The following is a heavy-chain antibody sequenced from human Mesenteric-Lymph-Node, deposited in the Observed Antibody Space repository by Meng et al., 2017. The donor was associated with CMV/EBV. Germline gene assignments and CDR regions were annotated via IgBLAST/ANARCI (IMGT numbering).Heavy chain of an antibody. CDR1: ISSGGYY. V-gene: IGHV4-31*02. CDR2: IYYSGST. CDR3: ARGPYCSSTSCNYYFDY. D-gene: IGHD2-2*01. Sequence: ISSGGYYWSWIRQHPGKGLEWIGYIYYSGSTNYNPSLKSRVTISVDTSKNQFSLKLSSVTAADTAVYYCARGPYCSSTSCNYYFDYWGQGTLVTVSS. J-gene: IGHJ4*02.